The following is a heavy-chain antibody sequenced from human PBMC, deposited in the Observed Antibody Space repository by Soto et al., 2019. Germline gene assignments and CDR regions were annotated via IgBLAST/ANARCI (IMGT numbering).Heavy chain of an antibody. D-gene: IGHD1-1*01. Sequence: VASVKVSCKASGYTFPGYYMRWVQQAPGQGLEWMGWINPNSGGTNYAQKFQRRVTMTRDTSISTAYMQLSRLRSDDTAVYYCARHKVGNLPYGMDVWGQGXTVTVSS. J-gene: IGHJ6*02. V-gene: IGHV1-2*02. CDR2: INPNSGGT. CDR1: GYTFPGYY. CDR3: ARHKVGNLPYGMDV.